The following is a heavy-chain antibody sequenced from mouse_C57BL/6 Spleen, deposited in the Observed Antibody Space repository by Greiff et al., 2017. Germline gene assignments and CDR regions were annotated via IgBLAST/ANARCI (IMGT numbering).Heavy chain of an antibody. V-gene: IGHV1-63*01. Sequence: QVQLKESGAELVRPGTSVKMSCKASGYTFTNYWIGWAKQRPGHGLEWIGDIYPGGGYTNYNEKFKGKATLTADKSSSTAYMQFSSLTSEDSAIYYCARWDYYGSYAMDYWGQGTSVTVSS. D-gene: IGHD2-2*01. CDR2: IYPGGGYT. CDR1: GYTFTNYW. CDR3: ARWDYYGSYAMDY. J-gene: IGHJ4*01.